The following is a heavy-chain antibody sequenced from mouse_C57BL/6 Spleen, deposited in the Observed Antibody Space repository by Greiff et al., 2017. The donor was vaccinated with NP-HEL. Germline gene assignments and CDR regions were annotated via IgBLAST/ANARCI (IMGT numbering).Heavy chain of an antibody. CDR3: ARGIYDSYYAGAMDY. Sequence: QVQLKQPGAELVKPGASVKLSCKASGYTFTSYWMHWVKQRPGQGLEWIGMIHPNSGSTNYNEKFKSKATLTVDKSSSTTYMQLSRLTSEDSAVYYCARGIYDSYYAGAMDYWGQGTSVTVSS. V-gene: IGHV1-64*01. CDR2: IHPNSGST. CDR1: GYTFTSYW. D-gene: IGHD2-3*01. J-gene: IGHJ4*01.